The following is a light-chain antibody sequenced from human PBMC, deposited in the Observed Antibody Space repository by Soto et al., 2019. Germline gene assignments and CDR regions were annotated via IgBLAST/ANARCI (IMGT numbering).Light chain of an antibody. J-gene: IGKJ1*01. CDR3: QQYGSSQWA. V-gene: IGKV3-20*01. Sequence: EIVLTQSPGTRSLSPGERATLSCRASQSVSSNLAWYQQKPGQAPRLLIYGASTRATGIPARFSGSGSGTDFTLTISRLEPEDLSVYYCQQYGSSQWAFGQGTKVDIK. CDR2: GAS. CDR1: QSVSSN.